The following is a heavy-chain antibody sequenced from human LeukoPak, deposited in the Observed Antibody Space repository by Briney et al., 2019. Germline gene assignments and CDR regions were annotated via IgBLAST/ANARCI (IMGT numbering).Heavy chain of an antibody. CDR3: ARGVGVNKLVSICSSTSCYTGAFDP. CDR1: GGTFSSYA. V-gene: IGHV1-69*05. Sequence: SVKVSCKASGGTFSSYAISWVRQAPGQGLEWMGGIIPIFGTANYAQKFQGRVTITTDESTSTAYMELSSLRSEDTAVYYCARGVGVNKLVSICSSTSCYTGAFDPWGQGTLVTVSS. CDR2: IIPIFGTA. J-gene: IGHJ5*02. D-gene: IGHD2-2*02.